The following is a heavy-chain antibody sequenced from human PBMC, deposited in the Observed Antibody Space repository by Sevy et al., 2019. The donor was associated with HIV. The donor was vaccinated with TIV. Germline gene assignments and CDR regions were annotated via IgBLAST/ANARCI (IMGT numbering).Heavy chain of an antibody. J-gene: IGHJ6*02. Sequence: ASMKVSCKASGYTFTSYYMHWVRQAPGQGLEWMGIINPSGGSTSYAQKFQGRVTMTRDTSTSTVYMELSSLRSEDTAVYYCARAEYSAPQPNSSVGEYYYYYGMDVWGQGTTVTVSS. D-gene: IGHD6-6*01. CDR3: ARAEYSAPQPNSSVGEYYYYYGMDV. V-gene: IGHV1-46*01. CDR1: GYTFTSYY. CDR2: INPSGGST.